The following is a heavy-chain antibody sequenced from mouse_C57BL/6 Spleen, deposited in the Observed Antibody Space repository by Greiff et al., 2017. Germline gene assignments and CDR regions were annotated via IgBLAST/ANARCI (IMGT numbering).Heavy chain of an antibody. Sequence: VQLQQPGAELVRPGSSVKLSCKASGYTFTSYWMDWVKQRPGQGLEWIGNIYPSDSETHYNQKFKDKATLTVDKSSSTAYMQLSSLTSEDSAVYYCARSGDGYYYYFDYWGQGTTLTVSS. CDR2: IYPSDSET. CDR3: ARSGDGYYYYFDY. V-gene: IGHV1-61*01. J-gene: IGHJ2*01. D-gene: IGHD2-3*01. CDR1: GYTFTSYW.